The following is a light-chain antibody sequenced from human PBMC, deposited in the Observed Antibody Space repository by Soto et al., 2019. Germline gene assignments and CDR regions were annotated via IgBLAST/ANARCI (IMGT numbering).Light chain of an antibody. CDR3: YTYAGGSTYL. J-gene: IGLJ1*01. Sequence: QSVLTQPASVSGSPGQSITISCTGTSSDVGSYSLLSWYQHHPGKAPKLIIYEDIKGPSGVSNRFSGSKSGNTASLRISGLQAEDEADYYCYTYAGGSTYLFGTGTKVPV. V-gene: IGLV2-23*01. CDR2: EDI. CDR1: SSDVGSYSL.